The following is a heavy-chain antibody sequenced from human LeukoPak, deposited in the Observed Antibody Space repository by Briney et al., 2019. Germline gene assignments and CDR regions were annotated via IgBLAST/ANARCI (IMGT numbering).Heavy chain of an antibody. CDR1: GVTFTNYA. CDR3: AKDRSMTTVTPFDN. J-gene: IGHJ4*02. V-gene: IGHV3-30*02. Sequence: GGSLRLSCAASGVTFTNYAMSWVRQAPGKGLEWVAFIRYDGSNRFYADSVRGRFTISGDNSKNTVYLQMNSLRAEDTAVYYCAKDRSMTTVTPFDNWGQGTLVAVSS. D-gene: IGHD4-17*01. CDR2: IRYDGSNR.